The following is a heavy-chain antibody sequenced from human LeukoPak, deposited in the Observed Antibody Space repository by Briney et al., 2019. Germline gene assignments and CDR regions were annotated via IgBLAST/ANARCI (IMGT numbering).Heavy chain of an antibody. V-gene: IGHV3-7*01. Sequence: GGSLRLSCAASGFTFSSYWMSWVRQAPGKGLEWVANIKQDGSEKYYVDSVKGRFTISRDNAKNSLYLQMNSLRAEDTAVYYCARDPYTVTSYYYYMDVWGRGTTVTVSS. J-gene: IGHJ6*03. CDR1: GFTFSSYW. D-gene: IGHD4-17*01. CDR3: ARDPYTVTSYYYYMDV. CDR2: IKQDGSEK.